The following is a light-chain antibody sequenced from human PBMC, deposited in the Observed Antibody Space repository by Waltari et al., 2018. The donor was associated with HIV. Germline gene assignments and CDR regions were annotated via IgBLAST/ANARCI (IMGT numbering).Light chain of an antibody. V-gene: IGLV3-21*02. CDR3: QVWDTRSDHPVV. CDR2: DDT. CDR1: NIGSRS. Sequence: SYFLTQPPSVSVAPGQTARITCGGNNIGSRSVHWYQQKPGQAPVMVVFDDTHRPSGIPERFSGPNSGNTATLTITRVEAGDEADYFCQVWDTRSDHPVVFGGGTNLTVL. J-gene: IGLJ2*01.